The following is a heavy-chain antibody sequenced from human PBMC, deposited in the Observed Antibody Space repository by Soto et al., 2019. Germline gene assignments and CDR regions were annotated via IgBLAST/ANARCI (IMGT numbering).Heavy chain of an antibody. CDR2: ISGRRDSK. CDR3: SKDRYYSSDYYFFPDI. CDR1: GFTVSSYA. V-gene: IGHV3-23*01. D-gene: IGHD3-22*01. J-gene: IGHJ3*02. Sequence: EVQLLESGGGLVQPGGSLRLSCAASGFTVSSYAMSWARQAPGKGLEWVSAISGRRDSKSYADSVKGRFTIPRDSSKNTLYLQANRLRAENTHVYYCSKDRYYSSDYYFFPDIWGQGTMVTVSS.